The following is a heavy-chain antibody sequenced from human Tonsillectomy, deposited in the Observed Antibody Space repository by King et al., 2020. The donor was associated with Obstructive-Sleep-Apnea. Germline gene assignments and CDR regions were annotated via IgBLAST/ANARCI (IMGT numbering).Heavy chain of an antibody. D-gene: IGHD6-13*01. J-gene: IGHJ5*02. CDR3: ARGGHSSKWVNWFDP. CDR1: GFTFSTYW. V-gene: IGHV3-74*01. CDR2: INSDGSKT. Sequence: VQLVESGGGLVQPGGSLRLSCAASGFTFSTYWMHWGRQAPGKGLVWVSRINSDGSKTNQAESVKDRFAISRENVKNTLYLQMNSLRAEDTAVYYCARGGHSSKWVNWFDPWGQGTLVTVSS.